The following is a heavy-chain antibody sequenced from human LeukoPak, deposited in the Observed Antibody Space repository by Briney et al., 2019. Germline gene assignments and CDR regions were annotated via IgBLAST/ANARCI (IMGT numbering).Heavy chain of an antibody. V-gene: IGHV3-23*01. Sequence: PGGSLRLSCAASGFTFSSYAVSWVRQAPGKGLEWVSAISGSGGGTYYADSVKGRFTISRDNSKNTLYLQMTSLRAEDTAVYYCAKDTPDDISVAAPYFDYWGQGTLVTVSS. CDR2: ISGSGGGT. D-gene: IGHD6-19*01. CDR1: GFTFSSYA. CDR3: AKDTPDDISVAAPYFDY. J-gene: IGHJ4*02.